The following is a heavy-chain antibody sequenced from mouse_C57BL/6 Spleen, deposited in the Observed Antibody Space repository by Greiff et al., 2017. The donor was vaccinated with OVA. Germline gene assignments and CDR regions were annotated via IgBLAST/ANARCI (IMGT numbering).Heavy chain of an antibody. CDR2: ISYDGSN. Sequence: VQLKESGPGLVKPSQSLSLTCSVTGYSITSGYYWNWIRQFPGNKLEWMGYISYDGSNNYNPSLKNRISITRDTSKNQFFLKLNSVTTEDTATYYCARGELGDWCAYWGPGTLVTVSP. CDR1: GYSITSGYY. J-gene: IGHJ3*01. CDR3: ARGELGDWCAY. V-gene: IGHV3-6*01.